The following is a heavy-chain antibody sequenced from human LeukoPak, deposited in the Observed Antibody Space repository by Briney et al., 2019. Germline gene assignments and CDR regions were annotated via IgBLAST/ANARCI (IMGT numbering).Heavy chain of an antibody. Sequence: WASVKVSCEASGGTFSSYAISWVRQAPGRGLEWMGGIIPIFGTANYAQKFQGRVTITADKSTSTAYMELSSLRSEDTAVYYCARGVGYGSGSLGYWGQGTLVTVSS. J-gene: IGHJ4*02. CDR3: ARGVGYGSGSLGY. D-gene: IGHD3-10*01. CDR2: IIPIFGTA. CDR1: GGTFSSYA. V-gene: IGHV1-69*06.